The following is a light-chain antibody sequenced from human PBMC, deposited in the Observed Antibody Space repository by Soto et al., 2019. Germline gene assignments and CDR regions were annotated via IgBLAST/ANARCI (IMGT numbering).Light chain of an antibody. CDR3: QQSYRTPRT. V-gene: IGKV1-39*01. CDR1: QSISSY. Sequence: DIQMTQSPSSLSASVGDSVTITCRASQSISSYLNWYQQKPGKAPRLLIYAASSLQSGVPSRFSGSGSGTDFTLTISSLQPEDFATYYCQQSYRTPRTFGQGTKVEIK. J-gene: IGKJ1*01. CDR2: AAS.